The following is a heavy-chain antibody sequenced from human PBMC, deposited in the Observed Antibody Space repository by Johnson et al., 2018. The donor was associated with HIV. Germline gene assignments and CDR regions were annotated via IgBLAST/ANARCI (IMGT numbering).Heavy chain of an antibody. J-gene: IGHJ3*02. CDR2: ISSSGSTI. CDR3: ATRDPTYRPGVFEI. D-gene: IGHD2-2*02. V-gene: IGHV3-11*04. CDR1: GFSFSDYY. Sequence: QVQLVESGGGLVKPGGSLRLSCAASGFSFSDYYMSWIRQAPGQGLEWVSYISSSGSTIYYADSVKGRFSISRDNAKNSLFLQMNSLRSEDMAVYYWATRDPTYRPGVFEIWGQGTMVTVSS.